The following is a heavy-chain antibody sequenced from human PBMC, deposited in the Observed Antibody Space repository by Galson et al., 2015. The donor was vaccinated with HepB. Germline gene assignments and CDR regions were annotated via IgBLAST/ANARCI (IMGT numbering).Heavy chain of an antibody. CDR2: IRSKANSYAT. D-gene: IGHD4-23*01. V-gene: IGHV3-73*01. J-gene: IGHJ6*03. Sequence: SLRLSCAASGFTFSGSAMHWVRQASGKGLEWVGRIRSKANSYATAYAASVKGRFTISRDDSKNTAYLQMNSLKTEDTAVYYCTTLGAYGGYYYYYMDVWGKGTTVTVSS. CDR1: GFTFSGSA. CDR3: TTLGAYGGYYYYYMDV.